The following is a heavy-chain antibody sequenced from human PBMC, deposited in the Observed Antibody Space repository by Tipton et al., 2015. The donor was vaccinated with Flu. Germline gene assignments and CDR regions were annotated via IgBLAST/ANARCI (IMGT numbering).Heavy chain of an antibody. J-gene: IGHJ3*02. CDR1: GGSISSSSYY. V-gene: IGHV4-39*01. CDR2: IYYSGST. D-gene: IGHD6-19*01. Sequence: GLVKPSETLSLTCTVSGGSISSSSYYWGWIRQPPGKGLEWIGSIYYSGSTYYNPSLKSRVTISVDTSKNQFSLKLSSVTAADTAVYYCARGSVAGTRLNAFDIWGQGTMVTVSS. CDR3: ARGSVAGTRLNAFDI.